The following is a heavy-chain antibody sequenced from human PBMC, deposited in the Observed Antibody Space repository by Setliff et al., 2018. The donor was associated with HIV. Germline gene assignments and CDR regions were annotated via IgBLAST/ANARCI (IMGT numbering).Heavy chain of an antibody. D-gene: IGHD3-9*01. Sequence: PSETLSLTCDVSGFSISSRYYWGWIRQSPGKGLEWIGNIYHTGSSYYNPSLNDRATISLDTSKNQFSLKLSSVTAADTAVYYCATAAILTGYYTYYYGMDVWGQGTTVTVSS. V-gene: IGHV4-38-2*01. CDR2: IYHTGSS. CDR3: ATAAILTGYYTYYYGMDV. J-gene: IGHJ6*02. CDR1: GFSISSRYY.